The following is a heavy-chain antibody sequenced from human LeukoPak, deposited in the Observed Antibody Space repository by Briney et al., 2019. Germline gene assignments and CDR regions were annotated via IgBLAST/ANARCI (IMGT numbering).Heavy chain of an antibody. CDR3: ARVLGIWPDAFDI. CDR1: GFTVSSNY. CDR2: IYSGGST. J-gene: IGHJ3*02. V-gene: IGHV3-66*01. Sequence: GGSLRLSCAASGFTVSSNYMSWVRQAPGKGLEWVSVIYSGGSTYYADSVKGRFTISRDNSKNTLYLQMNSLRAEDTAVYYCARVLGIWPDAFDIWGQGTMVTVSS. D-gene: IGHD2/OR15-2a*01.